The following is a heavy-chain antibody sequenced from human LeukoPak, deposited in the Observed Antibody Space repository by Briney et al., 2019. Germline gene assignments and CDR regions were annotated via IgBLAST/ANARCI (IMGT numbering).Heavy chain of an antibody. CDR1: GYTFTSYG. CDR3: ARDSAVAAFDY. V-gene: IGHV1-18*04. J-gene: IGHJ4*02. CDR2: ISAYNGNT. D-gene: IGHD6-19*01. Sequence: ASVTVSFKASGYTFTSYGISWVRQAPGQGLEWMGWISAYNGNTNYAQKLQGRVTMTTDTSTSTAYMELRSLRSDDPAVYYCARDSAVAAFDYWGQGTLVTVSS.